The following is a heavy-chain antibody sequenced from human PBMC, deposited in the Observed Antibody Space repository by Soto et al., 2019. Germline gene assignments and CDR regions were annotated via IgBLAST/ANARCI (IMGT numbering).Heavy chain of an antibody. Sequence: HPGGSLRLSCAASGFTFSSYAMSWVRQAPGKGLEWVSAISGSGGSTYYADSVKGRFTISRDNSKNTLYLQMNSLRAEDTAVYYCARDGDGYNLGELDYWGQGTLVTVSA. CDR2: ISGSGGST. J-gene: IGHJ4*02. V-gene: IGHV3-23*01. D-gene: IGHD5-12*01. CDR1: GFTFSSYA. CDR3: ARDGDGYNLGELDY.